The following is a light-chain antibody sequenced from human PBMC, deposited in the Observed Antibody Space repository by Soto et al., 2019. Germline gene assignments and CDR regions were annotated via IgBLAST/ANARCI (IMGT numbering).Light chain of an antibody. CDR3: QQYGTKVS. CDR1: QSLSSSY. CDR2: RSS. J-gene: IGKJ3*01. V-gene: IGKV3-20*01. Sequence: EAGLTQSPRSLSMSPGESATLSCRASQSLSSSYLAWYQQKAGQPPRLLMFRSSDRAAGVPDRFSGSASGTEFTLTISSLEPEDFAVYYCQQYGTKVSFGPGTKVDI.